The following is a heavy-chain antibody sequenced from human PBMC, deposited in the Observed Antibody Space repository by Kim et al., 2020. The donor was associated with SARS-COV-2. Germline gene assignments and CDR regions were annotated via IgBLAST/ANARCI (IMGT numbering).Heavy chain of an antibody. CDR1: GFTFSSYG. J-gene: IGHJ6*02. Sequence: GGSLRLSCAASGFTFSSYGMHWVRQAPGKGLEWVAVISYDGSNKYYADSVKGRFTISRDNSKNTLYLQMNSLRAEDTAVYYCAKVRSGIVVVPAMLLGMDVWGQGTTVTVSS. CDR2: ISYDGSNK. V-gene: IGHV3-30*18. CDR3: AKVRSGIVVVPAMLLGMDV. D-gene: IGHD2-2*01.